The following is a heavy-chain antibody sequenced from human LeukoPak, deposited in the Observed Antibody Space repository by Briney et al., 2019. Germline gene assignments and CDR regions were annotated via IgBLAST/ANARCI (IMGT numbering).Heavy chain of an antibody. J-gene: IGHJ3*02. V-gene: IGHV1-69*02. D-gene: IGHD4-17*01. Sequence: RGSSVKVSCKASGGTFSSYTISWVRQAPGQGLEWMGRIIPILGIANYAQKFQGRVTITADKSTSTAYMELSGLRSEDTAVYYCARGRALKDYGDYQDAFDIWGQGAMVTVSS. CDR1: GGTFSSYT. CDR2: IIPILGIA. CDR3: ARGRALKDYGDYQDAFDI.